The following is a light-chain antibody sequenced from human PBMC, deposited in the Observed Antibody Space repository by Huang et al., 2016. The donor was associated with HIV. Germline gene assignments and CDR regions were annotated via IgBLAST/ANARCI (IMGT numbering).Light chain of an antibody. Sequence: DIVMTQSPESLAVSLGERATISCTSSQSLFSSSTNKNYLAWYQQKPEQPPKDLISWASTRESGGPSGVLGGGTVTDSTRALSSLQPEDVAIYCCRQYLTAPGFGQETNVEI. CDR3: RQYLTAPG. V-gene: IGKV4-1*01. CDR2: WAS. J-gene: IGKJ1*01. CDR1: QSLFSSSTNKNY.